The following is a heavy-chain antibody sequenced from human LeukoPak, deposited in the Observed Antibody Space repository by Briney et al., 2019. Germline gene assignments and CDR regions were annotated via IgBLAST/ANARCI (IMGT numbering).Heavy chain of an antibody. V-gene: IGHV3-74*01. CDR1: GFTFSNYA. Sequence: GGSLRLSCAASGFTFSNYAMTWVRQAPGKGLEWVSGISGSDGSSATYADSVKGRFTISRDNAKNTLYLQMNSLRAEDTAVYYCARPGRGYSYGSFDYWGQGTLVTVSS. CDR2: ISGSDGSSA. CDR3: ARPGRGYSYGSFDY. J-gene: IGHJ4*02. D-gene: IGHD5-18*01.